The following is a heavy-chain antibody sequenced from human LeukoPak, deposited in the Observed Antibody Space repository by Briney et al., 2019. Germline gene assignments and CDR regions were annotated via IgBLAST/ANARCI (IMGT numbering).Heavy chain of an antibody. V-gene: IGHV3-30*03. CDR2: ISNGGSTK. J-gene: IGHJ4*02. CDR3: ARSRGYSYGPFDY. CDR1: GFTFSSYG. D-gene: IGHD5-18*01. Sequence: GGSLRLSCAASGFTFSSYGMHWVRQAPGKGLEWVAVISNGGSTKKYADSVKGRFTISRDNSENSLYLQMNSLRAEDTAVYYCARSRGYSYGPFDYWGQGTLVTVSS.